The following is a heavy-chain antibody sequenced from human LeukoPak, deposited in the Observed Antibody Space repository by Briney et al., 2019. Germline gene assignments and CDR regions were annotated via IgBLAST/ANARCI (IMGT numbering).Heavy chain of an antibody. CDR1: GFTFSSYG. J-gene: IGHJ4*02. V-gene: IGHV3-30*18. Sequence: GGSLRLSCAASGFTFSSYGMHWVRQAPGKGLEWVAVISYDGSNKYYADSVKGRFTISRDNSKNTLYLQMNSLRAEDTAVYYCAKDHAHYYGSGCYFDYWGQGTLVTVSS. CDR3: AKDHAHYYGSGCYFDY. CDR2: ISYDGSNK. D-gene: IGHD3-10*01.